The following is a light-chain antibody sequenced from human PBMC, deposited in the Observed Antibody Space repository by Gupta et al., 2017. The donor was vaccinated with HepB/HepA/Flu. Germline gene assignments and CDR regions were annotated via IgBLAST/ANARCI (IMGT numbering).Light chain of an antibody. Sequence: QSVLTQPPTVSGAPGQRVTITCPGSRSNIGAGYDVHCYQKYPGTAPKLLIYVSTNRPTGVSDRFSVSKSGTSASLAITRLHAEDEADYYCQSSDSSWNGWLFGGGTKLTVL. V-gene: IGLV1-40*01. CDR1: RSNIGAGYD. J-gene: IGLJ3*02. CDR2: VST. CDR3: QSSDSSWNGWL.